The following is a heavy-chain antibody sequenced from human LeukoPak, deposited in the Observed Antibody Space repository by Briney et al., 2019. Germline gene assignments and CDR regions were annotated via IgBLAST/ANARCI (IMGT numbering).Heavy chain of an antibody. CDR3: ARGATGTTLGLAFDI. Sequence: LETLSLTCTVSGGSISRYYWSWIRQPAGKGLEWIWRIYTSGSTNYNPSLKSRVTMSVDTSTNQFSLKLSSVTAADTAVYYCARGATGTTLGLAFDIWGQGKMVTVSS. D-gene: IGHD1-7*01. J-gene: IGHJ3*02. CDR2: IYTSGST. V-gene: IGHV4-4*07. CDR1: GGSISRYY.